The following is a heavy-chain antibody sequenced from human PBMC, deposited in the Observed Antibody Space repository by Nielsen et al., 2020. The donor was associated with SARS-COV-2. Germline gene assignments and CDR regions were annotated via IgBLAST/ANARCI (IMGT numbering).Heavy chain of an antibody. CDR2: IIPILGIT. CDR3: AREMATNRGHAFEI. Sequence: SVKVSCKASGGTFSSFPISWVRQAPGQGLEWMGRIIPILGITTYAQKFHGRVTVTAGKSTSTAYMELHSLTSEDTAVYYCAREMATNRGHAFEIWGQGTVVTISS. CDR1: GGTFSSFP. J-gene: IGHJ3*02. D-gene: IGHD5-24*01. V-gene: IGHV1-69*04.